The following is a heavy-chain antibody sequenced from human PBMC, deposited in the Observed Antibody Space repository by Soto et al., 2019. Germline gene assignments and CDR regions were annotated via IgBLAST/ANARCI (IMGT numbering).Heavy chain of an antibody. CDR1: GFTFSSYA. Sequence: GGSLRLSCAASGFTFSSYALGWVRQAPGKGLEGVSAISSTTNYIYYGDSMKGRFTISRDNSKNSLYLEMNSLRAGGTAVYYCARESEDLTSNFDYWGQGTLVNVSS. CDR2: ISSTTNYI. V-gene: IGHV3-21*06. CDR3: ARESEDLTSNFDY. J-gene: IGHJ4*02.